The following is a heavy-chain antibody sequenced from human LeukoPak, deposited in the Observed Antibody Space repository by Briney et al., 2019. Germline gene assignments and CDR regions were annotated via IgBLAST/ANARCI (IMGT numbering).Heavy chain of an antibody. J-gene: IGHJ4*02. CDR2: IHHSGST. D-gene: IGHD5-18*01. Sequence: SETLSLTCTVSGGSISSSSYYWGWIRQPPGKGLEWIGSIHHSGSTYYNPSLKSRVTISVDTSKNQFSLKVSSVTAADTAVYYCARRDSYGYYFDYWGQGTLVTVSS. CDR3: ARRDSYGYYFDY. CDR1: GGSISSSSYY. V-gene: IGHV4-39*07.